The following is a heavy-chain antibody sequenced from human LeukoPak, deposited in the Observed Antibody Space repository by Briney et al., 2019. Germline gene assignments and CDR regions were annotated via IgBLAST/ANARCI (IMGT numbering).Heavy chain of an antibody. J-gene: IGHJ6*02. Sequence: QTGGSLRLSCAASGFTFSSYGMHWVRQAPGKGLEWVAVISYDGSNKYYADSVKGRFTISRDNSKNTLYLQMNGLRAEDTAVYYCAKERYDILTGYYNYYYGMDVWGQGTTVTVSS. CDR3: AKERYDILTGYYNYYYGMDV. D-gene: IGHD3-9*01. CDR2: ISYDGSNK. CDR1: GFTFSSYG. V-gene: IGHV3-30*18.